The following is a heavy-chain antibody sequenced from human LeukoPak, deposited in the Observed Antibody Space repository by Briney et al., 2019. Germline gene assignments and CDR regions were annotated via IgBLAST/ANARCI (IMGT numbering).Heavy chain of an antibody. CDR2: IVVGSGNT. CDR1: GFTFTSSA. CDR3: ARAGYCSGGSCYSGWFDP. V-gene: IGHV1-58*01. J-gene: IGHJ5*02. D-gene: IGHD2-15*01. Sequence: ASVKVSCKASGFTFTSSAVQWVRQARGQRLEWIGWIVVGSGNTNYAQKFQERVTITRDMSTSTAYMELSSLRSDDTAVYYCARAGYCSGGSCYSGWFDPWGQGTLVTVSS.